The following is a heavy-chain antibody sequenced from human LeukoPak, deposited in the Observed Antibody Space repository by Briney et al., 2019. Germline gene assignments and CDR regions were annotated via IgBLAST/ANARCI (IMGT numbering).Heavy chain of an antibody. Sequence: GGSLRLSCAASGFTFSSYSMNWVRQAPGKGLEWVSYISSSSSTIYYADSVKGRFTISRDNAKNSLYLQMNSLRAEDTAVYYCARWYYGSLDYWGQGTLVTVSS. CDR2: ISSSSSTI. CDR3: ARWYYGSLDY. CDR1: GFTFSSYS. D-gene: IGHD3-10*01. J-gene: IGHJ4*02. V-gene: IGHV3-48*04.